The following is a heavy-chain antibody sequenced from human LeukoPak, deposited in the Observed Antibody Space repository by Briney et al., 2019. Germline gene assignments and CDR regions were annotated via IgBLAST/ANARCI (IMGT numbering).Heavy chain of an antibody. CDR3: ARGQWLTTFDY. V-gene: IGHV1-46*01. CDR1: GYTCTGYY. D-gene: IGHD6-19*01. Sequence: ASVKVSCKASGYTCTGYYMHWVRQAPGQGLEWMGIINPSGGSTSYAQKFQGRVTMTRDMSTSTVYMELSSLRSEDTAVYYCARGQWLTTFDYWGQGTLVTVSS. CDR2: INPSGGST. J-gene: IGHJ4*02.